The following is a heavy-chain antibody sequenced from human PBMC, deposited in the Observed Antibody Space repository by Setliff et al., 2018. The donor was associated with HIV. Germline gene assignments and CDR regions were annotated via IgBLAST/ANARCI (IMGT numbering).Heavy chain of an antibody. V-gene: IGHV4-39*01. Sequence: PSETLSLTCTVSGGSISSSSYYWGWIRQPPGKGLEWIGSIYYSGSTYCNPSLKSRVTISVDTSKNQFSLKLSSVTAADTAVYYCASPSGSSWLDFDYWGQGTLVTVSS. D-gene: IGHD6-13*01. CDR1: GGSISSSSYY. CDR3: ASPSGSSWLDFDY. J-gene: IGHJ4*02. CDR2: IYYSGST.